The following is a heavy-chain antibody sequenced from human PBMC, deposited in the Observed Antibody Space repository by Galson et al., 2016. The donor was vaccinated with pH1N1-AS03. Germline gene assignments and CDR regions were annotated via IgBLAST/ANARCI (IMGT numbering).Heavy chain of an antibody. D-gene: IGHD3-9*01. CDR1: GASITSNY. V-gene: IGHV4-59*01. CDR3: ARVDTTGFYFVFDS. J-gene: IGHJ5*01. Sequence: ETLSLTCTISGASITSNYWSWLRQPPGKGLEWIGNIHDSGSTNYNPSLKSRVTISVDTSKNQFSLNLSSVTAADTAVYYCARVDTTGFYFVFDSWGQGTLVTVSS. CDR2: IHDSGST.